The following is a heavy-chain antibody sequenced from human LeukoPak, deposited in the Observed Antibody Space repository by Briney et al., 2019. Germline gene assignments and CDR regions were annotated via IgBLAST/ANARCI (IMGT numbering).Heavy chain of an antibody. D-gene: IGHD3-22*01. CDR1: GGTFSSYA. V-gene: IGHV1-69*04. Sequence: SVKVPCKASGGTFSSYAISWVRQAPGQGLEWMGRIIPILGIANYAQKFQGRVTITADKSTSTAYMELSSLRSEDTAVYYCTRSSGYSDYWGQGTLVTVSS. CDR2: IIPILGIA. CDR3: TRSSGYSDY. J-gene: IGHJ4*02.